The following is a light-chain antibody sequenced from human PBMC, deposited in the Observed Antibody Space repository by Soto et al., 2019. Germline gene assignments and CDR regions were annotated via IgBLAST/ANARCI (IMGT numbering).Light chain of an antibody. Sequence: QAVVTQEPSLTVSPGGTVTLTCGSSTGAVTSNHHPYWFQQKAGQAPRTLIYDTSNKHSWTPARFSGSLLGDKAALTLSGAQPEDEAQYYCSLSHNAARVFGGGTKLTVL. V-gene: IGLV7-46*01. CDR3: SLSHNAARV. CDR2: DTS. CDR1: TGAVTSNHH. J-gene: IGLJ2*01.